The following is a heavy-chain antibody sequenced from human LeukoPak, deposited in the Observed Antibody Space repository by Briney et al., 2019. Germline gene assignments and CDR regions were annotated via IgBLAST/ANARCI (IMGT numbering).Heavy chain of an antibody. V-gene: IGHV3-23*01. J-gene: IGHJ4*02. Sequence: GGSLRLSCTASGFTFSSYAMSWVRQAPGKGLEWVSAISGSGGSTYYAGSVKGRFTISRDNSKNTLYLQMNSLRAEDTAVYYCAKEGPSSYCYDSSGYYDYWGQGTLVTVSS. D-gene: IGHD3-22*01. CDR3: AKEGPSSYCYDSSGYYDY. CDR1: GFTFSSYA. CDR2: ISGSGGST.